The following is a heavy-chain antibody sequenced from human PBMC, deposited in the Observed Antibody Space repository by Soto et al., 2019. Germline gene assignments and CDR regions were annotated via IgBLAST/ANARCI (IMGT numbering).Heavy chain of an antibody. CDR3: ARGGYSSSSGGLHWFDP. CDR1: GYTFTSYG. D-gene: IGHD6-6*01. Sequence: ASVKVSCKASGYTFTSYGISWVRQAPGQGLEWMGWISAYNGNTNYAQKLQGRVTMTTDTSTSTAYLELRSLRSDDTAVYYCARGGYSSSSGGLHWFDPWGQGTLVTVSS. CDR2: ISAYNGNT. V-gene: IGHV1-18*01. J-gene: IGHJ5*02.